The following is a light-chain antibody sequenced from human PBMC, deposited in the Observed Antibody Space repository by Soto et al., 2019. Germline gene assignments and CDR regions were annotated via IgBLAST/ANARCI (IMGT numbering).Light chain of an antibody. CDR1: QSVSSN. J-gene: IGKJ4*01. CDR3: QQYVTSPLT. Sequence: EIVMTQSPATLSVSPGERATLSCRASQSVSSNLAWYQQKPGQAPRLLIYGAVTRATGIPNRFSGGGSGTEFTLTISRLEPEDFAVYFCQQYVTSPLTFGGGTKVDI. CDR2: GAV. V-gene: IGKV3D-15*02.